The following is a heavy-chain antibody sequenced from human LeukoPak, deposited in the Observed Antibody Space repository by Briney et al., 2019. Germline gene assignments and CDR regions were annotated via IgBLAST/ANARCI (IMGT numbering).Heavy chain of an antibody. D-gene: IGHD2-2*01. CDR3: AKDAEGYCSSTSCYGGAFDI. Sequence: PGGSLRLSCAASGFTFSSYGMHWVRQAPGKGLEWVAFIRYDGSNKYYADSVKGRFTISRDNSKNTLYLQMNSLRAEDTAVYYCAKDAEGYCSSTSCYGGAFDIWGQGTMVTVSS. CDR1: GFTFSSYG. CDR2: IRYDGSNK. J-gene: IGHJ3*02. V-gene: IGHV3-30*02.